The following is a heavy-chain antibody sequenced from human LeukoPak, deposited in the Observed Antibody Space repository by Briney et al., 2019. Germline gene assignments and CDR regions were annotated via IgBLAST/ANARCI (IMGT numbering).Heavy chain of an antibody. CDR2: ISGSGGST. CDR3: AKDPNDSGSGSYGAYNWFDP. D-gene: IGHD3-10*01. V-gene: IGHV3-23*01. J-gene: IGHJ5*02. CDR1: GFTFSSYA. Sequence: PGGSLRLSCAASGFTFSSYAMSWVRQAPGKGLEWVSAISGSGGSTYYADSVKGRFTISRDNSKNTLYLQMNSLRAEDTAVYYCAKDPNDSGSGSYGAYNWFDPWGQGTLVTVSS.